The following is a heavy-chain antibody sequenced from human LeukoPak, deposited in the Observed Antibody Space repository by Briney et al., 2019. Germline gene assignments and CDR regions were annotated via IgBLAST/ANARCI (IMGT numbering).Heavy chain of an antibody. CDR2: ISAYNGNT. Sequence: ASVKVSCKASGYTFTSYGISWVRQAPGQGLEWMGWISAYNGNTNYAQKLQGRVTMTTDTSTSTAYMELRSLRSDDTAVYYCARYLASGGTTVTSYYFDYWGQGTLVTVSS. V-gene: IGHV1-18*01. CDR1: GYTFTSYG. CDR3: ARYLASGGTTVTSYYFDY. D-gene: IGHD4-17*01. J-gene: IGHJ4*02.